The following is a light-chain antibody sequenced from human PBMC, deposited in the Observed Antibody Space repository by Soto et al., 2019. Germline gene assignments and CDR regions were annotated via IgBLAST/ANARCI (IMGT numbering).Light chain of an antibody. J-gene: IGKJ1*01. CDR3: HQRQSWPRT. Sequence: EIVLTQSPATLSLSPGERATLSCGASQSVTTDLAWYQQRPGQAPRLLIYGAFIRATGVPARFSASGTGTDFTLTISDVQPEDFAVYYCHQRQSWPRTFGQGTKVDIK. CDR1: QSVTTD. CDR2: GAF. V-gene: IGKV3-11*01.